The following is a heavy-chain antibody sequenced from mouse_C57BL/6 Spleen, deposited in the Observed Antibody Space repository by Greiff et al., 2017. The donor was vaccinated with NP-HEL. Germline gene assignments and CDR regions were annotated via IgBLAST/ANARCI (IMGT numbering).Heavy chain of an antibody. CDR3: ARLKDGYLFAY. CDR1: GFTFSDYY. J-gene: IGHJ3*01. D-gene: IGHD2-3*01. V-gene: IGHV5-12*01. Sequence: DVKLVESGGGLVQPGGSLKLSCAASGFTFSDYYMYWVRQTPEKRLEWVAYISNGGGSTYYPDTVKGRFTISRDNAKNTLYLQMSRLKSEDTAMYYCARLKDGYLFAYWGQGTLVTVSA. CDR2: ISNGGGST.